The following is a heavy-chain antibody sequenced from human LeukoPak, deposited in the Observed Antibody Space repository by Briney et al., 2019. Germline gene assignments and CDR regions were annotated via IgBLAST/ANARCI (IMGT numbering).Heavy chain of an antibody. D-gene: IGHD4-17*01. CDR1: RFTFSTYA. CDR2: IRDSGGGT. Sequence: GGSLRLSCAASRFTFSTYAMTWVRQAPGKGLEWVSSIRDSGGGTYYADSVKGRFTISRDNSKNTLYLQMNSLRAEDTAVYYCARDRVTTSEYYGMDVWGQGTTVTVSS. V-gene: IGHV3-23*01. J-gene: IGHJ6*02. CDR3: ARDRVTTSEYYGMDV.